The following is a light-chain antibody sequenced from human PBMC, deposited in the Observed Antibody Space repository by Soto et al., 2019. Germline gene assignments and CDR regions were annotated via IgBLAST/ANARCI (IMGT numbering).Light chain of an antibody. CDR3: KKRSNWLSN. Sequence: IQLNPSLSSLSSAVVYMVPINCLSLQVISSYLACYQPKPGKAPKLMIYAASTLQSGVKSRFSGSGSGKDFTLTIRSMQTEDFAVYYCKKRSNWLSNFGNGNRLALK. CDR1: QVISSY. J-gene: IGKJ5*01. V-gene: IGKV1-9*01. CDR2: AAS.